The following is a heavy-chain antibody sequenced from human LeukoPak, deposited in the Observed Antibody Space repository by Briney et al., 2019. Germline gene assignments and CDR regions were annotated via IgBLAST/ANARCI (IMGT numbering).Heavy chain of an antibody. CDR2: INHSGST. CDR3: ARLVGDSAGY. Sequence: SETLPLTCAVYGGSFSGYYWSWIRQPPGKGLEWIGEINHSGSTNYNPSLKSRVTISVDTPKNQFSLKLSSVTAADTAVYYCARLVGDSAGYWGQGTLVTVSS. CDR1: GGSFSGYY. D-gene: IGHD1-26*01. V-gene: IGHV4-34*01. J-gene: IGHJ4*02.